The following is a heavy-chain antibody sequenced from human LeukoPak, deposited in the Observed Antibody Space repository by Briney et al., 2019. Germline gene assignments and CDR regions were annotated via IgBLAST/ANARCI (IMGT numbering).Heavy chain of an antibody. D-gene: IGHD6-19*01. CDR3: AREKDWVAVAERDAFDI. CDR2: IIPIFGTA. J-gene: IGHJ3*02. V-gene: IGHV1-69*13. CDR1: GGTFSSYA. Sequence: SVKVSCKASGGTFSSYAISWVRQAPGQGLEWMGGIIPIFGTANYAQKFQGRVTITADESTSTAYMELSSLRSEDTAVYYCAREKDWVAVAERDAFDIWGQGTMVTVSS.